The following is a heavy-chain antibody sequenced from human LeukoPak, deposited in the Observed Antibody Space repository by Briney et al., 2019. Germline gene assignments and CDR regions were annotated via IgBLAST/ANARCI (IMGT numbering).Heavy chain of an antibody. V-gene: IGHV4-34*01. CDR2: IHHTGST. CDR1: GGSLSGYY. CDR3: ARGNQWLQFAFDY. Sequence: SETLSLTCAVYGGSLSGYYWSWIRQPPGKGLEWIGEIHHTGSTNYNPSLKSRVSILLDTSRNQFSLRLSSVTAADTSVYYCARGNQWLQFAFDYWGQGTLVTVSS. J-gene: IGHJ4*02. D-gene: IGHD5-24*01.